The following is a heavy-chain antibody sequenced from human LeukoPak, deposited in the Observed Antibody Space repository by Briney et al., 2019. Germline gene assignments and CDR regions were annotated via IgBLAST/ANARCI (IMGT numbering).Heavy chain of an antibody. D-gene: IGHD3-22*01. CDR2: INSDGSST. CDR1: GFTFSSYW. J-gene: IGHJ4*02. CDR3: ARGGYYYDSSGYYQLDY. V-gene: IGHV3-74*01. Sequence: TGGSLRLSCAASGFTFSSYWMHWVRQAPGKGLVWVPRINSDGSSTSYADSVKGRFTVSRDNAKNTLYLQMNSLRAEDTAVYYCARGGYYYDSSGYYQLDYWGQGTLVTVSS.